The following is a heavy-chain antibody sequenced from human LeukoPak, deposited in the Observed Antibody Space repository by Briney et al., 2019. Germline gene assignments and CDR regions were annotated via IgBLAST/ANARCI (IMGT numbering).Heavy chain of an antibody. D-gene: IGHD3-10*01. J-gene: IGHJ6*02. CDR2: FSGTGPTT. CDR3: ARDQWFGELSVYYGMDV. V-gene: IGHV3-23*01. Sequence: GGSLRLSCVASGFTFSSNAMNWVRQAPGKGLEWVSAFSGTGPTTYYADSVKGRFTISRDNPKNTLYLQMNSLRAEDTAVYYCARDQWFGELSVYYGMDVWGQGTTVTVSS. CDR1: GFTFSSNA.